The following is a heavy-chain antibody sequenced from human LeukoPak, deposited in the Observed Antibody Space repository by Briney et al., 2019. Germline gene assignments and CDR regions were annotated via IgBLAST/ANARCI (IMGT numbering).Heavy chain of an antibody. CDR2: IYYTGST. J-gene: IGHJ2*01. CDR1: GGSISGYS. CDR3: ARQGGWSSPSTP. Sequence: SETLSLTCIVSGGSISGYSWSWIRQSPGEGLEWIGYIYYTGSTNYNPSFKSRVTISLDTSRNQFSLTLNSVTAADTAVYYCARQGGWSSPSTPWGRGTLVTVSS. V-gene: IGHV4-59*08. D-gene: IGHD3-3*01.